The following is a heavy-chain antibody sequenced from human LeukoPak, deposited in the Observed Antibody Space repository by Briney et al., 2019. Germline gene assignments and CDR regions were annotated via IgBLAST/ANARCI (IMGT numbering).Heavy chain of an antibody. CDR1: GYSISSGYY. J-gene: IGHJ4*02. Sequence: SETLSLTCAVSGYSISSGYYWGWVRQPPGKGLEWIGNIYHSGSTSYNPSLKSRVTISLDTSNKHFSLKLNSVIAADTAVYYCMRDLSNWGQGSLVTVSS. V-gene: IGHV4-38-2*02. CDR3: MRDLSN. CDR2: IYHSGST. D-gene: IGHD3-3*02.